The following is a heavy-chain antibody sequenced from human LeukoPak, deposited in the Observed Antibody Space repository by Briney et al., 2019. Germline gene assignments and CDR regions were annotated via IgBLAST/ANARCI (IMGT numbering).Heavy chain of an antibody. CDR1: GFTFSAYW. D-gene: IGHD2-15*01. V-gene: IGHV3-7*01. CDR3: ARERLKYCSGGSCSYYYYMDV. J-gene: IGHJ6*03. Sequence: GGSLRLSCAASGFTFSAYWMTWVRQTPGKGLEWVANIKPDGSEKYYVDSVKGRFTISRDNAKKSLYLQMNSLRAEDTAVYYCARERLKYCSGGSCSYYYYMDVWGKGTTVTVSS. CDR2: IKPDGSEK.